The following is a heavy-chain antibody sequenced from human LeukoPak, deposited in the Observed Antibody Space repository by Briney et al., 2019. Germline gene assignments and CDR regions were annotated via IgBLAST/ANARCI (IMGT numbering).Heavy chain of an antibody. V-gene: IGHV3-30*18. Sequence: GGSLRLSCAASGFTFSSYGMHWVRQAPGKGLEWVAVISYDGSNKYYADSVKGRFTISRDNSKNTLYLQMNSLRAEDTAVYYCAKLSGYSSGWYGSQSGGYWGQGTLVTVSS. CDR3: AKLSGYSSGWYGSQSGGY. J-gene: IGHJ4*02. CDR2: ISYDGSNK. CDR1: GFTFSSYG. D-gene: IGHD6-19*01.